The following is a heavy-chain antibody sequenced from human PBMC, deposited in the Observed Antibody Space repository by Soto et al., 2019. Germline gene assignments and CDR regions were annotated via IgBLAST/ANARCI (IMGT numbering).Heavy chain of an antibody. D-gene: IGHD2-15*01. V-gene: IGHV3-23*01. J-gene: IGHJ4*02. Sequence: VQLXXXXGGLVQPEGSLRLSCAASGFTFSNYAMGWVRQGPGKGLAWVAVVIIGGSTDYADSVRGRFTTSRDNSKNTLSLQMNSLTAEHTAVYFCAKRRGAGGHFDYWGQGALVTVSS. CDR1: GFTFSNYA. CDR2: VIIGGST. CDR3: AKRRGAGGHFDY.